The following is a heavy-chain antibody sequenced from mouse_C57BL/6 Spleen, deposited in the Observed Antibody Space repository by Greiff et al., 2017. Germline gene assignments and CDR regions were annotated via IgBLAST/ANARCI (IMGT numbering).Heavy chain of an antibody. Sequence: QVRLKESGAELARPGASVKLSCKASGYTFTSYGISWVKQRTGQGLEWIGEIYPRSGNTYYNEKFKGKATLTADKSSSTAYMELRSLTSEDSAVYFCARFITTVVAPYFDYWGQGTTLTVSS. D-gene: IGHD1-1*01. CDR3: ARFITTVVAPYFDY. CDR2: IYPRSGNT. J-gene: IGHJ2*01. CDR1: GYTFTSYG. V-gene: IGHV1-81*01.